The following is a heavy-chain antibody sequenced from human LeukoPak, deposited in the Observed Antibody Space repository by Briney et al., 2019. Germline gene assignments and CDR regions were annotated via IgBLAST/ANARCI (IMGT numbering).Heavy chain of an antibody. Sequence: GSVRLSCTTSGFTFGDYAMNWFRQAPGKGLEWVGLIRSKLFGGTTEYAASVKGRFTISRDDSKSIAYVQMNSLKTEDTAVYYCSRDWTIAAFDYWGQGTLVTVSS. D-gene: IGHD6-6*01. CDR1: GFTFGDYA. CDR3: SRDWTIAAFDY. V-gene: IGHV3-49*03. CDR2: IRSKLFGGTT. J-gene: IGHJ4*02.